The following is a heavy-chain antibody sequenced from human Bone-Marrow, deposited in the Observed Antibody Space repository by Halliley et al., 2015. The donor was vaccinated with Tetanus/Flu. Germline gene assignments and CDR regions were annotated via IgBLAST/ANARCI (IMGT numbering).Heavy chain of an antibody. CDR3: MRTEGPYYNGMDV. J-gene: IGHJ6*02. V-gene: IGHV4-39*01. Sequence: TLSLTCTVSGGSISSSNYYWGWIRQPPGKGLEWIGEIIKTGSTDYNPSLRSRVTISVDTSKNQISLNLRSVTAADSAVYYCMRTEGPYYNGMDVWGQGTTVTVSS. CDR1: GGSISSSNYY. CDR2: IIKTGST.